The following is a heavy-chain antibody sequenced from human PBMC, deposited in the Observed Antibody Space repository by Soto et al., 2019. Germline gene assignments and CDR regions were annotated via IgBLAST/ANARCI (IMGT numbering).Heavy chain of an antibody. CDR1: GLTFRSSE. V-gene: IGHV3-48*03. J-gene: IGHJ4*02. CDR2: ISSSGSTI. D-gene: IGHD3-3*01. Sequence: GGSMRLSCAASGLTFRSSEMNWVRQAPGKGLEWVSYISSSGSTIYYADSVKGRFTISRDNAKNSLYLQMNSLRAEDTAVYYCAGSLRFLEWLPSYWGQGTLVTVSS. CDR3: AGSLRFLEWLPSY.